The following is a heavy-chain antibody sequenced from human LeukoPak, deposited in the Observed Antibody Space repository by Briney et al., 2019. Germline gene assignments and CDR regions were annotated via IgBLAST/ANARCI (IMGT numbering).Heavy chain of an antibody. J-gene: IGHJ4*02. V-gene: IGHV1-69*13. CDR3: ARATYSSSWFPTSR. CDR1: GYTFTGYY. CDR2: IIPIFGTA. D-gene: IGHD6-13*01. Sequence: ASVKVSCKASGYTFTGYYMHWVRQAPGQGLEWMGGIIPIFGTANYAQKFQGRVTITADESTSTAYMELSSLRSEDTAVYYCARATYSSSWFPTSRWGQGTLVTVSS.